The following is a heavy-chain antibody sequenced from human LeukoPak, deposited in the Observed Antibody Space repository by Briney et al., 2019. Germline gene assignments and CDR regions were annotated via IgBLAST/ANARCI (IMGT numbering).Heavy chain of an antibody. J-gene: IGHJ5*02. Sequence: SETLSLTCTVSGGSISSYYRSWIRQPAGKGLEWIGRIYTSGSTNYNPSLKSRVTMSVDTSKNQFSLKLSSVTAADTAVYYCARDLQNYYGSELVRFDPWGQGTLVTVSS. D-gene: IGHD3-10*01. CDR3: ARDLQNYYGSELVRFDP. CDR2: IYTSGST. V-gene: IGHV4-4*07. CDR1: GGSISSYY.